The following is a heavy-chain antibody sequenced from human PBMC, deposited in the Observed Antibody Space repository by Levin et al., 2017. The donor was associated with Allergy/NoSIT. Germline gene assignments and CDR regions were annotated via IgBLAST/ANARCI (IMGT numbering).Heavy chain of an antibody. CDR1: GGSVSSGSYY. V-gene: IGHV4-61*01. CDR2: LYYSGST. D-gene: IGHD4-17*01. J-gene: IGHJ2*01. Sequence: GSLRLSCTVSGGSVSSGSYYWSWIRQPPGKGLEWIGYLYYSGSTNYNPSLKSRVTISVDTSKNQFSLKLSSVTAADTAVYYCARGITTVTTPVTRFFDLWGRGTLVTVSS. CDR3: ARGITTVTTPVTRFFDL.